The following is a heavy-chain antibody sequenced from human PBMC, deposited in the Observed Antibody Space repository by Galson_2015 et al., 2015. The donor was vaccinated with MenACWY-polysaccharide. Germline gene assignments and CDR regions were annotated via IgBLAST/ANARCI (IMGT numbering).Heavy chain of an antibody. CDR2: ISYDGSNK. CDR1: GFTFSSYG. J-gene: IGHJ4*02. Sequence: SLRLSCAASGFTFSSYGMHWVRQAPGKGLEWVAVISYDGSNKYYADSVKGRFTISRDNSKNTLYLQMNSPRAEDTAVYYCAKDQDIVVVTAIDYWGQGTLVTVSS. CDR3: AKDQDIVVVTAIDY. V-gene: IGHV3-30*18. D-gene: IGHD2-21*02.